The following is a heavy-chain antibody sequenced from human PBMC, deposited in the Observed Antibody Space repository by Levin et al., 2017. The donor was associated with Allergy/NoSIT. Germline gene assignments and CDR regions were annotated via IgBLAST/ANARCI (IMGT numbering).Heavy chain of an antibody. D-gene: IGHD3-10*01. CDR3: TTDFREGYFGS. CDR1: GFTFSNVW. CDR2: IKTKHVGTTT. J-gene: IGHJ4*02. Sequence: GESLKISCAASGFTFSNVWMNWLRQAPGKGLECVGRIKTKHVGTTTDYAAAVRGRFVISRDDSKNMVFLQIDTLKTEDTGVYYCTTDFREGYFGSWGQGALVTVSS. V-gene: IGHV3-15*01.